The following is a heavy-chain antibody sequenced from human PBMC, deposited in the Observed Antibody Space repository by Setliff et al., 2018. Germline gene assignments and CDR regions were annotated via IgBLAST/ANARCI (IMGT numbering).Heavy chain of an antibody. D-gene: IGHD5-18*01. CDR2: ISARTGLT. J-gene: IGHJ4*02. Sequence: SLKISCEASGFTFSSYTMTWVRQAPGEGLEWVSGISARTGLTYYADSVKGRFTMSRDISKNTVYLHMTSLRAEDTAMYYCAKRGDTRTFDYWGQGTLVTVSS. CDR1: GFTFSSYT. CDR3: AKRGDTRTFDY. V-gene: IGHV3-23*01.